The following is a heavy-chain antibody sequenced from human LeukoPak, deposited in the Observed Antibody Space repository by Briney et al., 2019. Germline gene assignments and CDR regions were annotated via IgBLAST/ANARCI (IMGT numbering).Heavy chain of an antibody. CDR1: GGSFSSGSYY. Sequence: SETLSLTCTVSGGSFSSGSYYWSWIRQPPGKGLEWIGYIYYSGSTNYNPSLKSRVTISVDTSKNQFSLKLSSVTAADTAVYYCARDGFTIRDWFDPWGQGTLVTVSS. CDR3: ARDGFTIRDWFDP. CDR2: IYYSGST. J-gene: IGHJ5*02. V-gene: IGHV4-61*01. D-gene: IGHD4-17*01.